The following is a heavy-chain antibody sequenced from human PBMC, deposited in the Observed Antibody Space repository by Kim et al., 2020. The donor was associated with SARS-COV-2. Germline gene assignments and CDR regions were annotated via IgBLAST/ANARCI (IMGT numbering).Heavy chain of an antibody. Sequence: ASVKVSCKASGYPFTDFHIHWVRQAPGQGLEWMGWIDPKSGDTHYAQSFQGRVTMTRDTSVSTAYLDLTRLVSDDTATYYYARDEVPTILGMEDVWGQGITVTVSS. V-gene: IGHV1-2*02. CDR2: IDPKSGDT. D-gene: IGHD3-16*01. J-gene: IGHJ6*02. CDR3: ARDEVPTILGMEDV. CDR1: GYPFTDFH.